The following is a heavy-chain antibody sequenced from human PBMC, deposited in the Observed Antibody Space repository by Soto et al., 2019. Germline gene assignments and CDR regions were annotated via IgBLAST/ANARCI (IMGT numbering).Heavy chain of an antibody. CDR2: ISGSGGST. J-gene: IGHJ3*02. D-gene: IGHD3-22*01. CDR1: GFTFSSYA. V-gene: IGHV3-23*01. Sequence: GVSLRLSCAASGFTFSSYAMSWVRQAPGKGLEWVSAISGSGGSTYYADSVKGRFTISRDNSKNTLYLQMNSLRAEDTAVYYCAKVAYYYDSSGYYYDAFDIWGQGTMVTVSS. CDR3: AKVAYYYDSSGYYYDAFDI.